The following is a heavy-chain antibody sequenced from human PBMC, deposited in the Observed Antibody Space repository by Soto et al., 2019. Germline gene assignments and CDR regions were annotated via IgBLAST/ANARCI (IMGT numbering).Heavy chain of an antibody. J-gene: IGHJ6*02. CDR1: GYTFTTSG. CDR3: ARQGSWPYYYYGLDV. CDR2: ISTYNGDT. D-gene: IGHD1-26*01. V-gene: IGHV1-18*01. Sequence: VWTGPGVRKPGASVKVSCEASGYTFTTSGISWVRQVPGQGLEWMGWISTYNGDTNSAQNFQGRVLMTADTSTGTAYMELMSLKSDDTAVYYCARQGSWPYYYYGLDVWGQGTTVTVSS.